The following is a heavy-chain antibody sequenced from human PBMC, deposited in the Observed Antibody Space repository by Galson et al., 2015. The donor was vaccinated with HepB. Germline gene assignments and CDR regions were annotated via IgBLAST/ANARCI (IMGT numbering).Heavy chain of an antibody. J-gene: IGHJ3*02. Sequence: TLSLTCTVSGGSISSGDYYWSWIRQPPGKGLEWIGYIYYGGSTYYNPSLKSRVTISVDTSKNQFSLKLSSVTAADTAVYYCARDFSFVDCSSTSCHPADAFDIWGQGTMVTVSS. CDR1: GGSISSGDYY. CDR2: IYYGGST. D-gene: IGHD2-2*01. CDR3: ARDFSFVDCSSTSCHPADAFDI. V-gene: IGHV4-30-4*01.